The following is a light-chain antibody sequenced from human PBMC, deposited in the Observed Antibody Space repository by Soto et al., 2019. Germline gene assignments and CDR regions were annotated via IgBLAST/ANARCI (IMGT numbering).Light chain of an antibody. J-gene: IGLJ2*01. CDR2: DVS. Sequence: QSALTQPASVSGSPGQSITISCTGASSDVGGYHYVSWYQHHPGKAPNLMIYDVSNRPSGVSNRFSDSKSGNTASLIISGLQAEDEADYYCSSYTRSSTLFGGGTKLTVL. CDR3: SSYTRSSTL. V-gene: IGLV2-14*03. CDR1: SSDVGGYHY.